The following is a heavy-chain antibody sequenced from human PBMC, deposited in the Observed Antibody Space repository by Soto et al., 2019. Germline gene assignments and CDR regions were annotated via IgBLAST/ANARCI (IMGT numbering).Heavy chain of an antibody. Sequence: QAQLVQSGAEMKKPGASVKVSCKATGYTFSAYTMNWVRQAPGQSLEWMGWINAGSGNTKYSQNFQGRVSITRDTSSSTVYMELTGLTSEDTAVYYCARDTETLGPRANDALDIGGQGTMVTVSS. D-gene: IGHD3-3*02. CDR1: GYTFSAYT. J-gene: IGHJ3*02. CDR3: ARDTETLGPRANDALDI. V-gene: IGHV1-3*01. CDR2: INAGSGNT.